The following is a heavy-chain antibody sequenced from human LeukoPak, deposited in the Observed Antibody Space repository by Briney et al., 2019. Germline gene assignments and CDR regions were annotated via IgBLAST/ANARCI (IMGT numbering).Heavy chain of an antibody. CDR3: AKDWDYYDSSGYYYHNWFDP. Sequence: GGSLRLSCAASGFTFSSYAMSWVRQAPGKGLEWVSAISGSGGSTYYADSVKGWFTISRDNSKNTLYLQMNSLRAEDTAVYYCAKDWDYYDSSGYYYHNWFDPWGQGTLVTVSS. J-gene: IGHJ5*02. CDR2: ISGSGGST. D-gene: IGHD3-22*01. CDR1: GFTFSSYA. V-gene: IGHV3-23*01.